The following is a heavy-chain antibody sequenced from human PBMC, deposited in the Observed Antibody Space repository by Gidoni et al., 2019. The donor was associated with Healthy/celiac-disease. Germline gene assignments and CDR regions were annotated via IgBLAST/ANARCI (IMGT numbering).Heavy chain of an antibody. D-gene: IGHD3-9*01. V-gene: IGHV3-33*01. CDR1: GFTFSSYG. CDR2: IWYDGSNK. J-gene: IGHJ4*02. Sequence: QVQLVESGGGVVQPGRSLRLSCAASGFTFSSYGMHWVRHAPGKGLEWVAVIWYDGSNKYYADSVKGRFTISRDNSKNTLYLQMNSLRAEDTAVYYCARGLYYDILTGSRPFDYWGQGTLVTVSS. CDR3: ARGLYYDILTGSRPFDY.